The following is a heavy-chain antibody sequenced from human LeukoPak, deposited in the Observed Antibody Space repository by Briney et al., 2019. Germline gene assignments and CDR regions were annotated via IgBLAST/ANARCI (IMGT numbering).Heavy chain of an antibody. Sequence: SGGSLRLSCAASGFTFSSYAMSWVRQAPGKGLEWVSAISGSGGSTYYADSVKGRITISRDNSKNALYLQMNSLRVEDTAVYYCAIDPNWGTHSWGQGVLVTVSS. CDR1: GFTFSSYA. D-gene: IGHD7-27*01. J-gene: IGHJ4*02. V-gene: IGHV3-23*01. CDR3: AIDPNWGTHS. CDR2: ISGSGGST.